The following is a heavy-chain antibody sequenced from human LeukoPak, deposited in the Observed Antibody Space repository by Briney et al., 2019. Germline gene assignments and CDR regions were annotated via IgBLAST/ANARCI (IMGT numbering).Heavy chain of an antibody. J-gene: IGHJ6*03. CDR2: MNPNSGGT. CDR1: GYTFTSYD. CDR3: ARPGIAAAGHYYYYMDV. D-gene: IGHD6-13*01. V-gene: IGHV1-2*02. Sequence: ASVKVSCKASGYTFTSYDINWVRQATGQGLEWMGWMNPNSGGTNYAQKFQGRVTMTRDTSISTAYMELSRLRSDDTAVYYCARPGIAAAGHYYYYMDVWGKGTTVTVSS.